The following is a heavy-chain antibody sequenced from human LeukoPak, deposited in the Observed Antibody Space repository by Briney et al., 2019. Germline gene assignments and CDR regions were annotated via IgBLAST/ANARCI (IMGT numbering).Heavy chain of an antibody. D-gene: IGHD3-22*01. CDR1: GFTFSSYG. V-gene: IGHV3-30*18. CDR3: AKEYYYDSSGRGDYYYGMDV. J-gene: IGHJ6*02. CDR2: ISYDGSNK. Sequence: GGSLRLSCAASGFTFSSYGMHWVRQAPGKGLEWVAVISYDGSNKYYADSVKGRFTISRDNSKDTLYLQMNSLRAEDTAVYYCAKEYYYDSSGRGDYYYGMDVWGQGTTVTVSS.